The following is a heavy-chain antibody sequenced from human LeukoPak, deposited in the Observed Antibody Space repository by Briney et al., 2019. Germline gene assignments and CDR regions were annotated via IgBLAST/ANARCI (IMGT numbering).Heavy chain of an antibody. CDR1: GGSFSGYY. D-gene: IGHD5-12*01. CDR3: ARVCGYEKGAFDY. Sequence: PSETLSLTGAVYGGSFSGYYWSWIRQPPGKGLEWIGEINHSGSTNYNPSLKSRVTISVDTSKNQFSLKLSSVTAADTAVYYCARVCGYEKGAFDYWGQGTLVTVSS. CDR2: INHSGST. V-gene: IGHV4-34*01. J-gene: IGHJ4*02.